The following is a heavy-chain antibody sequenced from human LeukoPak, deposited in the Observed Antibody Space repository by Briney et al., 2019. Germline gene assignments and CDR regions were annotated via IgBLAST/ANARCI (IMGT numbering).Heavy chain of an antibody. CDR2: INPNSGGT. J-gene: IGHJ4*02. CDR1: RYTFTGYY. Sequence: ASVKVSCKASRYTFTGYYMHWVRQAPGQGLEWMGRINPNSGGTNYAQKFQGRVTMTRDTSISTAYMELSRLRSDDTAVYYCARDRYYYDSSGYCDYWGRGTLVTVSS. CDR3: ARDRYYYDSSGYCDY. V-gene: IGHV1-2*06. D-gene: IGHD3-22*01.